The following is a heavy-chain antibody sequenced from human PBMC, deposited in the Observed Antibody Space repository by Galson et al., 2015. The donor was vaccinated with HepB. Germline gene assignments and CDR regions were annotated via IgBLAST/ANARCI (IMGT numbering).Heavy chain of an antibody. Sequence: SLRLSCAASGFTFSSFPMNWVRQAPGKGLEWVSAISGRGSLTYYADSVKGRFTISRDNSKNTLFLQMNSLRAEDTAVYYCALGNDGVWGYWGQGTLVTVSS. CDR1: GFTFSSFP. D-gene: IGHD2-8*01. V-gene: IGHV3-23*01. CDR2: ISGRGSLT. J-gene: IGHJ4*02. CDR3: ALGNDGVWGY.